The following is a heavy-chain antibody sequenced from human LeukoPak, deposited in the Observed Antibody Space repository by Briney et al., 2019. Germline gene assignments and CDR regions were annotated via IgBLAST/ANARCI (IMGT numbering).Heavy chain of an antibody. CDR3: ARSGSYYGDSFDY. V-gene: IGHV1-2*02. J-gene: IGHJ4*02. Sequence: ASVKVSCKASGYTFTGYYMHRVRQAPGQGLEWMGWINPNSGGTDYAQKFQGRVTMTRDTSISTAYMELSRLRSDDTAVYSCARSGSYYGDSFDYWGQGTLVTVSS. CDR1: GYTFTGYY. CDR2: INPNSGGT. D-gene: IGHD3-10*01.